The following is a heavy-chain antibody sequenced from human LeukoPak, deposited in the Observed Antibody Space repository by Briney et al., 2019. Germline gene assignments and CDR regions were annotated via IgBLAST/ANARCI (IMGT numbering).Heavy chain of an antibody. CDR2: IYTSGST. CDR3: ARDNSVFVAGAFDY. J-gene: IGHJ4*02. CDR1: GGSISSYY. Sequence: SETLSLTCTVSGGSISSYYWSWIRQPAGKGLEWIGRIYTSGSTNYNPSLKSRVTMSVDTSKNQFSLRLSSVTAADTAVYYCARDNSVFVAGAFDYWGQGTLVTVSS. D-gene: IGHD3-10*02. V-gene: IGHV4-4*07.